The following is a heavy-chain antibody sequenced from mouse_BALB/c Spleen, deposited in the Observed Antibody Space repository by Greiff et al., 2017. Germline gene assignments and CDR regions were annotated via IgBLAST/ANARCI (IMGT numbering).Heavy chain of an antibody. CDR1: GFSLTSYG. CDR3: ARDRELGQGDWFAY. CDR2: IWAGGST. J-gene: IGHJ3*01. Sequence: VKVVESGPGLVAPSQSLSITCTVSGFSLTSYGVHWVRQPPGKGLEWLGVIWAGGSTNYNSALMSRLSISKDNSKSQVFLKMNSLQTDDTAMYYCARDRELGQGDWFAYWGQGTLVTVSA. D-gene: IGHD4-1*01. V-gene: IGHV2-9*02.